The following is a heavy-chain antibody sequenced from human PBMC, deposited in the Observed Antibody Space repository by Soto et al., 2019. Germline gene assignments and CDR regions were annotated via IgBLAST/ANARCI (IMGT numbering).Heavy chain of an antibody. D-gene: IGHD2-2*01. CDR3: ALPQGYCSSTSCYGLDP. Sequence: SETLSLTCAVYGGSFSGYYWSWIRQPPGKGLEWIGEINHSGSTNYNPSLKSRVTISVDTSKNQFSLKLSSVTAADTAVYYCALPQGYCSSTSCYGLDPWGQGTLVTVSS. CDR2: INHSGST. CDR1: GGSFSGYY. J-gene: IGHJ5*02. V-gene: IGHV4-34*01.